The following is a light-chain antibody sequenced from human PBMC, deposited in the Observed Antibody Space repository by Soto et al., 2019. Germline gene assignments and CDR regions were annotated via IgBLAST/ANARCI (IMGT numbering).Light chain of an antibody. CDR3: QHFSSYST. J-gene: IGKJ1*01. V-gene: IGKV1-5*01. CDR2: AAS. Sequence: DIQMTQSPSTLSASVGDRVTITCRASQSIDNWLAWYQQNPGKAPNLLIYAASTLETGVPSRFSGSGSGTEFTLTIKSLQPDDFATYYCQHFSSYSTFGQGTKVEIK. CDR1: QSIDNW.